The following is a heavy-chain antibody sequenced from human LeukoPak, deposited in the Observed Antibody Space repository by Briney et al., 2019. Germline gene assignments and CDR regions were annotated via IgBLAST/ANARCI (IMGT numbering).Heavy chain of an antibody. J-gene: IGHJ4*02. CDR3: ARVPTVTFFDY. V-gene: IGHV4-4*02. D-gene: IGHD4-17*01. CDR1: GGSISSSNW. Sequence: PSGTLSLTCAVSGGSISSSNWWSWVRQPAGKGLEWIGRIYTSGSTYYNPSLKSRVTISVDTSKNQFSLKLSSVTAADTAVYYCARVPTVTFFDYWGQGTLVTVSS. CDR2: IYTSGST.